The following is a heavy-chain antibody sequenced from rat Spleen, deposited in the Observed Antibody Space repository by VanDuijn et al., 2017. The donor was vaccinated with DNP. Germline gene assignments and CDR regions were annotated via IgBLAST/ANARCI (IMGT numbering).Heavy chain of an antibody. CDR2: INKDSSTM. CDR3: TKDLQWYAMDA. J-gene: IGHJ4*01. CDR1: GFNFNDYW. Sequence: EVKLVESGGGLVQPGGSLKLSCAASGFNFNDYWMGWVRQAPGKGLEWIGEINKDSSTMNYTPSLKNKFSISRDNAQNTLYLQMSKLGSEDTATYYCTKDLQWYAMDAWGQGTSVTVSS. V-gene: IGHV4-2*01. D-gene: IGHD1-1*01.